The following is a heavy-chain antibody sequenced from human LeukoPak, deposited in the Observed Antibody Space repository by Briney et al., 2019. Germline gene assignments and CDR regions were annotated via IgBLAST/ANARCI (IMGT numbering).Heavy chain of an antibody. D-gene: IGHD6-19*01. V-gene: IGHV4-39*01. J-gene: IGHJ5*02. CDR3: ARRNGYINDWPNWFAP. Sequence: SETLSLTCTVPGDSISSSTYCWGWIRQPPGKGLEWIGTIYSSGSTYYNPPLKSRVTISVDTSKNQFSLKLSSVTAADTAVYYCARRNGYINDWPNWFAPWGQGTLVTVSS. CDR2: IYSSGST. CDR1: GDSISSSTYC.